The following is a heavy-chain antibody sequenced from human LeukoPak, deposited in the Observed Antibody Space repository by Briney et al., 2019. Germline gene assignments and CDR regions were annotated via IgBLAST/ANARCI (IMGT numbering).Heavy chain of an antibody. J-gene: IGHJ4*02. V-gene: IGHV4-38-2*01. CDR2: IYHSGST. D-gene: IGHD4-11*01. CDR1: AYSITSGYY. CDR3: ARRYSNYFLDY. Sequence: PSETLPLTCGVSAYSITSGYYWAWIRQPPGKGLEWIGNIYHSGSTYYNPSLKSRVTISVDTSKNQFSLKLSSVTAADTAVYYCARRYSNYFLDYWGQGTLVTVSS.